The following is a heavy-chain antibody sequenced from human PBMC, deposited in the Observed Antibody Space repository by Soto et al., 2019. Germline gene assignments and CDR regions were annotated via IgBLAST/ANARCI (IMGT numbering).Heavy chain of an antibody. CDR3: ARDRAVGLVDY. J-gene: IGHJ4*02. CDR1: GYTFTSYG. V-gene: IGHV1-18*01. D-gene: IGHD6-19*01. CDR2: ISAYNGNT. Sequence: VQLVQSGAAVQKPGASVKVSCKASGYTFTSYGISWLRQAPGHGLELIGWISAYNGNTKYAQKLQGRVTMTTDTATSTAYMELRSLRSDDTDVYYCARDRAVGLVDYWGQGSLVTVAS.